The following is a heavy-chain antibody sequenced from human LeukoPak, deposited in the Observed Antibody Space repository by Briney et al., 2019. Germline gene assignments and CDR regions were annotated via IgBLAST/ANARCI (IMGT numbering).Heavy chain of an antibody. Sequence: NPSETLSLTCAVSGYSIRSGYYWGWIRQPPGKGLEWIGSTYHSGSTHYNPSLKSRVTISIDTSKNHLSLEVTSVTASDTAVYYCAKNGYQYGFDWWGQGTLVTVSS. J-gene: IGHJ4*02. CDR2: TYHSGST. CDR1: GYSIRSGYY. V-gene: IGHV4-38-2*01. D-gene: IGHD5-18*01. CDR3: AKNGYQYGFDW.